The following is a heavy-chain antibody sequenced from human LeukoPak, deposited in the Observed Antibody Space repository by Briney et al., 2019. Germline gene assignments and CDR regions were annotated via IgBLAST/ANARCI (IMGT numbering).Heavy chain of an antibody. D-gene: IGHD6-6*01. J-gene: IGHJ4*02. CDR3: AKRVPYTSSSVYFDY. Sequence: GGSLRLSCAASGFTFSSYGMSWVRQAPGKGLEWVSSISDDGRSTYYADSVKGRFTISKDDSKNTMYLQMNNLRAEDTAIYYCAKRVPYTSSSVYFDYWGQGTLVTVSS. CDR2: ISDDGRST. CDR1: GFTFSSYG. V-gene: IGHV3-23*01.